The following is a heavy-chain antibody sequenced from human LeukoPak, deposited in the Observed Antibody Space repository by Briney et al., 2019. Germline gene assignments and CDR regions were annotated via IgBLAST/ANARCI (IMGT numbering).Heavy chain of an antibody. V-gene: IGHV1-3*01. CDR1: GYTFTSYA. D-gene: IGHD6-19*01. CDR3: ARDVAVAGTGDY. Sequence: GASVKVSCKASGYTFTSYAMHWVRQAPGQRLEWMGWINAGNGNTKYSQKFQGRVTITRDTSASTAYMELSSLRSEDTAVYYCARDVAVAGTGDYWGQGTLVTVSS. CDR2: INAGNGNT. J-gene: IGHJ4*02.